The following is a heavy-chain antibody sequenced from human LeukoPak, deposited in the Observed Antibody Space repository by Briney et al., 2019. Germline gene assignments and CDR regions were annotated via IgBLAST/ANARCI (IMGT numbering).Heavy chain of an antibody. J-gene: IGHJ5*02. CDR1: GASISSSSYY. CDR3: ARDRKDYDSSGP. V-gene: IGHV4-39*07. CDR2: IYYSGST. D-gene: IGHD3-22*01. Sequence: SETLSLTCSVSGASISSSSYYWGWIRQPPGKGLEWIGSIYYSGSTYYNPSLKSRVTISVDTSKNQFSLKLSSVTAADTAVYYCARDRKDYDSSGPWGQGTLVTVSS.